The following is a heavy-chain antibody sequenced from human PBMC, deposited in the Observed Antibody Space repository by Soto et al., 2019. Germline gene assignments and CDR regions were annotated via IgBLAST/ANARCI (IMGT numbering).Heavy chain of an antibody. V-gene: IGHV4-59*01. CDR1: GGSISSYY. D-gene: IGHD4-17*01. CDR2: IYYSGST. CDR3: ARDDYGIDY. J-gene: IGHJ4*02. Sequence: TSETLSLTCTVSGGSISSYYWSWIRQPPGKGLEWIGYIYYSGSTNYNPSLKSRVTISVDTSKNQFSLKLSSVTAADTAMYYCARDDYGIDYWGQGTLVTVSS.